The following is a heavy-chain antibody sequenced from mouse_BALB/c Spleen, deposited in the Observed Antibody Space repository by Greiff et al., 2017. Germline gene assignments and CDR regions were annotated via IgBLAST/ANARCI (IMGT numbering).Heavy chain of an antibody. V-gene: IGHV8-13*01. CDR2: IYWDDDK. Sequence: QVTLKESGPGILQPSQTLSLTCSFSGFSLSTFGMGVSWIRQPSGKGLEWLAHIYWDDDKHYNPSLKSRLTISKDTSNNQVVLKITTVDTADTATYYCARIYDGFPWFAYWGQGTLVTVSA. CDR3: ARIYDGFPWFAY. CDR1: GFSLSTFGMG. J-gene: IGHJ3*01. D-gene: IGHD2-3*01.